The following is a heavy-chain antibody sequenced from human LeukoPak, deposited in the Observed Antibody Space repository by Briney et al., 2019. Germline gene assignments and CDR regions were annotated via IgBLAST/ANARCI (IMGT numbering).Heavy chain of an antibody. V-gene: IGHV1-46*01. CDR3: ARPPREMVGYYYYYMDV. CDR2: INPSGGST. CDR1: GYTFTSYY. Sequence: GASVKVSCKASGYTFTSYYMHWVRQAPGQGLEWMGIINPSGGSTSYAQKFQGRVTMTRDMSTSTVYMELSSLRSEDTAVYYCARPPREMVGYYYYYMDVWGKGTTVTVSS. D-gene: IGHD5-24*01. J-gene: IGHJ6*03.